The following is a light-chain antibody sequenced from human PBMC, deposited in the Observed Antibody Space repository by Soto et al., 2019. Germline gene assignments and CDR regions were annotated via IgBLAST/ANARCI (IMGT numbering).Light chain of an antibody. CDR2: GAS. Sequence: EIVLTQSPGTLSLSPGERATLSCRASQSVSSSYLAWYQQKPGQAPRLLIYGASSRATGIPDRFSGSGSGTDFTLTISRLAPADFAVYYCQQYGSPPSVGRGTKV. V-gene: IGKV3-20*01. CDR3: QQYGSPPS. CDR1: QSVSSSY. J-gene: IGKJ1*01.